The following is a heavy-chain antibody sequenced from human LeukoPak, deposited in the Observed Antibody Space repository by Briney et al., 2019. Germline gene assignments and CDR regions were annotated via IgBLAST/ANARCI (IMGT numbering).Heavy chain of an antibody. J-gene: IGHJ3*02. V-gene: IGHV4-39*07. D-gene: IGHD1-1*01. CDR2: IYYSGST. Sequence: SETLSLTCTVSGGSISSSSYYWGWIRQPPGKGLEWIGSIYYSGSTYYNPSLKSRVTISVDTSKNQFSLKLSSVTAADTAVYYCASVNGAFDIWGQGTMVTVSS. CDR3: ASVNGAFDI. CDR1: GGSISSSSYY.